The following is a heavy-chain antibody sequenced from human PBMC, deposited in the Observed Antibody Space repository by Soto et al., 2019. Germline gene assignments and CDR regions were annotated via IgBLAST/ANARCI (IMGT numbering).Heavy chain of an antibody. V-gene: IGHV1-18*01. D-gene: IGHD3-16*01. Sequence: QVQLVQSGAEVKKPGASVKVSCKASGYTFTSYGISWVRQAPGQELEWMGWISAYNGNTNYAQKLQGRVTMTTDTSTSTAYMELRSLRSDDTAVYYCARDSGSTFNRIWGYYYYYMDVWGKGTTVTVSS. CDR3: ARDSGSTFNRIWGYYYYYMDV. CDR2: ISAYNGNT. CDR1: GYTFTSYG. J-gene: IGHJ6*03.